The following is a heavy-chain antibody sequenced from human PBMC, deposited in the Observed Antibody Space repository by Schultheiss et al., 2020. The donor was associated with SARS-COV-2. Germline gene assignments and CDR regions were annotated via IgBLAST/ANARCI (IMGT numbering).Heavy chain of an antibody. V-gene: IGHV4-39*07. CDR1: GGSISSSRYY. Sequence: SETLSLTCTVSGGSISSSRYYWGWIRQPPGNGLEWIGNIYYSGSSYYTPSLKSRVTISADTSKNQFSLRLNSVSAADTAVYYCASTSDIVVAVATAWGQGTLVTVSS. J-gene: IGHJ1*01. CDR3: ASTSDIVVAVATA. CDR2: IYYSGSS. D-gene: IGHD2-15*01.